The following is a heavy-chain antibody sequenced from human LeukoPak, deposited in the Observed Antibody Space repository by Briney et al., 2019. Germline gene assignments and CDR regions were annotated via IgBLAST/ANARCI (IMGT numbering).Heavy chain of an antibody. J-gene: IGHJ5*02. V-gene: IGHV1-69*13. CDR1: GGTFSSYA. Sequence: ASVKVSCKASGGTFSSYAISWVRQAPGQGLEWMGGIIPIFGTANYAQKFQGRVTITADESTSTAYMELSSLRSEDTAVYYCAFRGPYKDSSQWNRFDPWGQGTLVTVSS. D-gene: IGHD5-18*01. CDR3: AFRGPYKDSSQWNRFDP. CDR2: IIPIFGTA.